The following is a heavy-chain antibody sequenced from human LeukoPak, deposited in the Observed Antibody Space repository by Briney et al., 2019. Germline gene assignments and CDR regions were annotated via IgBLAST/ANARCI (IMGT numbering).Heavy chain of an antibody. CDR2: INAGNGNT. D-gene: IGHD5-18*01. CDR1: GYTFTSYA. J-gene: IGHJ4*02. CDR3: ARDRLDTAMDY. V-gene: IGHV1-3*01. Sequence: ASVKVSCKASGYTFTSYAMHWVRQAPGQRLEWMGRINAGNGNTKYSQKFQGRVTITRDTPASTAYMELSSLRSEDTAVYYCARDRLDTAMDYWGQGTLVTVSS.